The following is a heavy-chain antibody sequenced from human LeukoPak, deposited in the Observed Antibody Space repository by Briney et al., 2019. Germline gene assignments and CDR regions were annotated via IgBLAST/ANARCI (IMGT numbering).Heavy chain of an antibody. Sequence: PSETLSLTCTVSGGSISSYYWSWIRQPPGKGLEWIWYIYYSGSTNYNPSLKSRVTISVDTSKNQFSLKLSSVTAADTAVYYCARERGSGYYSIDYGMDVWGQGTTVTVSS. V-gene: IGHV4-59*01. D-gene: IGHD3-22*01. CDR1: GGSISSYY. CDR2: IYYSGST. CDR3: ARERGSGYYSIDYGMDV. J-gene: IGHJ6*02.